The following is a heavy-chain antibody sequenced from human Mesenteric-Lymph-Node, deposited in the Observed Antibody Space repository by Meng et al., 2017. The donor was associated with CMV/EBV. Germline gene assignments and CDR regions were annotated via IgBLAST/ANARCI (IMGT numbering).Heavy chain of an antibody. CDR1: GFTFRSYA. V-gene: IGHV3-23*01. D-gene: IGHD3-22*01. Sequence: GESLKISCAASGFTFRSYAMSWVRQAPGKGLDWVAGISGSGSTTKYAASVEGRFTISRDNSKDTLFLQMNSLRVEDTALYYCAKRRYDSSGYFDYWGQGTLVTVSS. CDR2: ISGSGSTT. CDR3: AKRRYDSSGYFDY. J-gene: IGHJ4*02.